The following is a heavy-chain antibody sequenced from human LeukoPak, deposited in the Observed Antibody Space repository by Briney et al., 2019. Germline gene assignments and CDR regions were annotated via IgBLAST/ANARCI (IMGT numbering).Heavy chain of an antibody. CDR2: IYYSGST. J-gene: IGHJ5*02. V-gene: IGHV4-59*01. CDR3: ARGGYSSSWYPDGWFDP. CDR1: GGSISSYY. D-gene: IGHD6-13*01. Sequence: SETLSLTCTVSGGSISSYYWSWIRQPPGKGLEWIGYIYYSGSTNYNTSLKSRVTISVDTSKNQFSPKLSSVTAADTAVYYCARGGYSSSWYPDGWFDPWGQGTLVTVSS.